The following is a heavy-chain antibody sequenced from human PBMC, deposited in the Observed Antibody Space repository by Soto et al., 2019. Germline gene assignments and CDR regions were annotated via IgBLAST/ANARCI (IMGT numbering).Heavy chain of an antibody. CDR3: ARGDPDLAMDV. CDR1: GGSFSGYY. J-gene: IGHJ6*02. V-gene: IGHV4-34*01. Sequence: QVQLQQWGAGLLKPSETLSLTCAVYGGSFSGYYWSCIRQPPGKGLEWIVESNQSGNTNYNPSLKSRVTISVDTSKNQFSLKLNSVTAADTAVYYCARGDPDLAMDVWGQGTTVTVSS. CDR2: SNQSGNT.